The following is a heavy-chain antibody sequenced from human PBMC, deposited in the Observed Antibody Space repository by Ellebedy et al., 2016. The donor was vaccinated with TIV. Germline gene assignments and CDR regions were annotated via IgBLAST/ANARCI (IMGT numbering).Heavy chain of an antibody. CDR3: ARGGPGGDNWFFGL. CDR1: GFSLTGSD. Sequence: PGGSLRLSCAASGFSLTGSDLHWVRRPAGKGLEWVSASGSAGDTYSPDSVRGRFTIARESAKNSFYLQRNSLTAGETAVYYCARGGPGGDNWFFGLWGRGTRVTVSS. CDR2: SGSAGDT. D-gene: IGHD3-10*01. J-gene: IGHJ2*01. V-gene: IGHV3-13*01.